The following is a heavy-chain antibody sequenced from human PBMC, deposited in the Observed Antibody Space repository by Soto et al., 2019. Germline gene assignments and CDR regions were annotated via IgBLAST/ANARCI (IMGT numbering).Heavy chain of an antibody. CDR3: VAAEQWLADPVDY. CDR1: GFTFSRYV. V-gene: IGHV3-30-3*01. Sequence: QVQLVESGGGVVQPGTSLRLSCSASGFTFSRYVMHWVRQAPGNGLDWVTLISYEGTNKKYAESVKGRFTISRDNSKNTVSLQMNTLRAEDTAVYYCVAAEQWLADPVDYWGQGTLVTVSS. D-gene: IGHD6-19*01. J-gene: IGHJ4*02. CDR2: ISYEGTNK.